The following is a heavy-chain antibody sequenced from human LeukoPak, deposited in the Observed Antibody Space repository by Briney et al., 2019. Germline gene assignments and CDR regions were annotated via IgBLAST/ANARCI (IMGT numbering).Heavy chain of an antibody. CDR3: ARDRPTGASRLFVVQ. CDR1: GFIFSTYS. D-gene: IGHD3-3*01. Sequence: PGGSLRLSCPASGFIFSTYSMTWVRQAPGKGLDGFSSMISVGAYIYYADSVRGRFTISRDNAKNSLSLVMKSLRAEDTAVYYCARDRPTGASRLFVVQWGQGALVTVSS. V-gene: IGHV3-21*01. J-gene: IGHJ4*02. CDR2: MISVGAYI.